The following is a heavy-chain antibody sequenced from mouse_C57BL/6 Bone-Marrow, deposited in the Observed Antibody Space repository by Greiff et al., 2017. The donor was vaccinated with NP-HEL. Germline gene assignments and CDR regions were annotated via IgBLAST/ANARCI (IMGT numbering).Heavy chain of an antibody. CDR3: ARGDYYGSSFYAMDY. D-gene: IGHD1-1*01. V-gene: IGHV1-55*01. Sequence: QVQLKQPGAELVKPGASVKMSCKASGYTFTSYWITWVKQRPGQGLEWIGDIYPGSGRTNYNEKFKSKATLTVDTSSSTAYMQLSSLTSEDSAVYYCARGDYYGSSFYAMDYWGQGTSVTVSS. CDR1: GYTFTSYW. CDR2: IYPGSGRT. J-gene: IGHJ4*01.